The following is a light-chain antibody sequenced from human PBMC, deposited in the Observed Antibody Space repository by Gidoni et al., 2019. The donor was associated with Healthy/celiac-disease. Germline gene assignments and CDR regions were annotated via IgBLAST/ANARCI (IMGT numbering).Light chain of an antibody. V-gene: IGLV1-40*01. CDR2: GNS. CDR1: NSNIGAGYD. J-gene: IGLJ2*01. Sequence: QSVLTQPPXXSVAPGQRFTISCTGINSNIGAGYDVHWYKQLPGTAPKRLLYGNSNRPSGVPDRFSGSKSGTSASXXXTGLQAEDEADYYCQSYDSSLSGRVFXXXXKLTVL. CDR3: QSYDSSLSGRV.